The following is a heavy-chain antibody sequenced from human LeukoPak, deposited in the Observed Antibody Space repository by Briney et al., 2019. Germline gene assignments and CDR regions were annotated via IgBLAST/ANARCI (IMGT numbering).Heavy chain of an antibody. CDR2: IYYSGST. CDR1: GGSISSYY. Sequence: SETLSLTCTVPGGSISSYYWSWIRQPPGKGLEWIGYIYYSGSTNYNPSLKSRVTISVDTSKNQFSLKLSSVTAADTAVYYCASSLPFRWLFPLDVWGKGTTVTVSS. J-gene: IGHJ6*04. D-gene: IGHD3-22*01. V-gene: IGHV4-59*01. CDR3: ASSLPFRWLFPLDV.